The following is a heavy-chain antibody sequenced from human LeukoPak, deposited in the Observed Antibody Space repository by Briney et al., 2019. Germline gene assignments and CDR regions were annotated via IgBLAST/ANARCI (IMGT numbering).Heavy chain of an antibody. Sequence: GGSLRLSCAASGFSFSSSWMSWVRQAPGKGLEWVAHINQDGSENDYVDSVKGRFTISRDNSKNTLYLQMNSLRAEDTAVYYCARGRGSYFYWGQGTLVTVSS. J-gene: IGHJ4*02. CDR3: ARGRGSYFY. CDR2: INQDGSEN. D-gene: IGHD1-26*01. V-gene: IGHV3-7*03. CDR1: GFSFSSSW.